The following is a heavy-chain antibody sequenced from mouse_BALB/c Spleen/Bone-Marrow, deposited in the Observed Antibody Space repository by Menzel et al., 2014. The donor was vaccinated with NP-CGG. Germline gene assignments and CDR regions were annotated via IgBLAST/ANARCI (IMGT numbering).Heavy chain of an antibody. D-gene: IGHD2-4*01. CDR2: IDTSDSYT. J-gene: IGHJ2*01. Sequence: QVQLQQSGAELVMPGASVKMSCKASGYTFTDYWMHWVKQRPGQGLEWIGAIDTSDSYTSYNQKFKGKATLTVDESSSTAYMQLSSLTSEDSAVYYCARTGYDYYFDYWGQDTTLTVSS. CDR1: GYTFTDYW. CDR3: ARTGYDYYFDY. V-gene: IGHV1-69*01.